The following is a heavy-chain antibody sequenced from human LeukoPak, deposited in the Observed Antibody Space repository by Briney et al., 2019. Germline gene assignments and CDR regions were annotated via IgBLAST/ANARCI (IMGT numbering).Heavy chain of an antibody. Sequence: PGGSLRLSCAASGFTFSSYAMHWVRQAPGKGLEWVAVISYDGSNKYYADSVKGRFTISRDNSKNTLYLQMNSLRAEDTAVYYCARGLTGNFDYWGQGTLVTVSS. J-gene: IGHJ4*02. CDR2: ISYDGSNK. V-gene: IGHV3-30-3*01. CDR3: ARGLTGNFDY. CDR1: GFTFSSYA. D-gene: IGHD7-27*01.